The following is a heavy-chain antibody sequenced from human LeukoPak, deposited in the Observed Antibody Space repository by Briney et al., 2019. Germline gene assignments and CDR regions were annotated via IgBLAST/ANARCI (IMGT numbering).Heavy chain of an antibody. D-gene: IGHD1-26*01. V-gene: IGHV1-2*02. CDR2: INPNSGGT. J-gene: IGHJ6*03. Sequence: GASVRVSCKASGYTFNGYYMHWVRQAPGQGLEWMGWINPNSGGTNYAQKFQGRVTMTRDTSISTAYMELSRLRSDDTAVYYCARGMEPYYYMDVWGKGTTVTVSS. CDR1: GYTFNGYY. CDR3: ARGMEPYYYMDV.